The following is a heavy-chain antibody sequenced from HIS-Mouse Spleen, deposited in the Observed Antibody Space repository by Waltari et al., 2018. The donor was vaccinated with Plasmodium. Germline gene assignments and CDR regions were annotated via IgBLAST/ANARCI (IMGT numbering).Heavy chain of an antibody. CDR3: ARVTSSGVYWYFDL. J-gene: IGHJ2*01. CDR2: INHSEST. D-gene: IGHD3-3*01. CDR1: GGSFCGYY. Sequence: QVQLQQWGAGLLKPSETLSLPCAVCGGSFCGYYWSGLRQPPGKGLEWLGEINHSESTNSNPSRKSGVTISVDPAKNQLSLKLGCVTAADTAVYYCARVTSSGVYWYFDLWGRGTLVTVSS. V-gene: IGHV4-34*01.